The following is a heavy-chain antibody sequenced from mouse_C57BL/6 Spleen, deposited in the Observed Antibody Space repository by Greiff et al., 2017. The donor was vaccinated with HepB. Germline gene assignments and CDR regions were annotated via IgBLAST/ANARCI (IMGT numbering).Heavy chain of an antibody. Sequence: QVQLQQPGAELVMPGASVKLSCKASGYTFTSYWMHWVKQRPGQGLEWIGEIDPSDSYTNYNQKFKGKSTLTVDKSSSTAYMQLSSLTSEDSAVYYCARGGLRRGDFDYWGQGTTRTVSS. CDR1: GYTFTSYW. V-gene: IGHV1-69*01. CDR2: IDPSDSYT. CDR3: ARGGLRRGDFDY. D-gene: IGHD2-4*01. J-gene: IGHJ2*01.